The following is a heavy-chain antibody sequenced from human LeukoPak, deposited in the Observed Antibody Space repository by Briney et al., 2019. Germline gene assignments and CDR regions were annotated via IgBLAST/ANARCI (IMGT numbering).Heavy chain of an antibody. Sequence: SETLSLTCAVYGGSFSGYYWSWIRQPPGKGLEWIGEINHSGSTNYNPSLKSRVAISVDTSKNQFSLKLSSVTAADTAVYYCARGLRGNYYDSSGYYYNYWGQGTLVTVSS. V-gene: IGHV4-34*01. CDR2: INHSGST. CDR3: ARGLRGNYYDSSGYYYNY. J-gene: IGHJ4*02. CDR1: GGSFSGYY. D-gene: IGHD3-22*01.